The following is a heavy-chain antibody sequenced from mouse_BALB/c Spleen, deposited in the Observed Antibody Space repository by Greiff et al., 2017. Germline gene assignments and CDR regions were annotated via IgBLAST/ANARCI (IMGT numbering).Heavy chain of an antibody. D-gene: IGHD1-2*01. CDR1: GYSITSGYY. V-gene: IGHV3-6*02. Sequence: EVQLQESGPGLVKPFQSLSLTCSVTGYSITSGYYWNWIRQFPGNKLEWMGYISYDGSNNYNPSLKNRISITRDTSKNQFFLKLNSVTTEDTATYYCARDHHYYGYKDYWGQGTTLTVSS. CDR2: ISYDGSN. J-gene: IGHJ2*01. CDR3: ARDHHYYGYKDY.